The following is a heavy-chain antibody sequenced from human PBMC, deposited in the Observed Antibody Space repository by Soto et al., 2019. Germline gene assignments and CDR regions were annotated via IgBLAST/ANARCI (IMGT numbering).Heavy chain of an antibody. D-gene: IGHD3-3*01. CDR1: GYTFTGYY. J-gene: IGHJ5*02. CDR2: INPNSGGT. Sequence: ASVKVSCKASGYTFTGYYMHWVRQAPGQGLDWMGWINPNSGGTNYAQKFQGWVTMTRDTSISTAYMELSRLRSDDTAVYYCARSLLWSGYFSWFDPWGQGTLVTVSS. CDR3: ARSLLWSGYFSWFDP. V-gene: IGHV1-2*04.